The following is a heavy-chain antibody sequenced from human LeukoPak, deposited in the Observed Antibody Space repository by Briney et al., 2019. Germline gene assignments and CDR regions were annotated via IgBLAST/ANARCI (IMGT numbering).Heavy chain of an antibody. V-gene: IGHV4-30-2*01. J-gene: IGHJ3*02. Sequence: PSETLSLTCAVSGGSIGSGAFSWSWIRQPPGKGLEWIGYIYHSGSTYYSPSLKSRVTISVDTSKNQFSLKLSSVTAADTAVYFCARQNGDRGDAFDIWGRGTMVTASS. CDR2: IYHSGST. CDR1: GGSIGSGAFS. CDR3: ARQNGDRGDAFDI. D-gene: IGHD4-17*01.